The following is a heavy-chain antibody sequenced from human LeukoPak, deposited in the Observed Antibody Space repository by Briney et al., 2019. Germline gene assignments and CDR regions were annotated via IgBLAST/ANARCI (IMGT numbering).Heavy chain of an antibody. CDR2: MNPNSGNT. Sequence: GASVKVSCKASGYTFTSYDINWVRQATGQGLEWMGWMNPNSGNTGYAQKFQGRVTITRNTSISTAYMELRSLRSEDTAVYYCAIKSGDRRWSWFDPWGQGTLVTVSS. D-gene: IGHD1-1*01. CDR1: GYTFTSYD. V-gene: IGHV1-8*01. CDR3: AIKSGDRRWSWFDP. J-gene: IGHJ5*02.